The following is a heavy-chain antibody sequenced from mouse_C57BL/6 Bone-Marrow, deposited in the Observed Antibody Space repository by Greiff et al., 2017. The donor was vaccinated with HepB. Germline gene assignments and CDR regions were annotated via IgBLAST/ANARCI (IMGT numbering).Heavy chain of an antibody. CDR1: GYSFTGYY. CDR2: INPSTGGT. Sequence: VQLQQSGPELVKPGASVKISCKASGYSFTGYYMNWVKQSPEKSLEWIGEINPSTGGTTYNQKFKAKATLTVDKSSSTAYMQIKSLTSEDSAVYYCAREGGEGYAMDYWGQGTSVTVSS. CDR3: AREGGEGYAMDY. J-gene: IGHJ4*01. V-gene: IGHV1-42*01.